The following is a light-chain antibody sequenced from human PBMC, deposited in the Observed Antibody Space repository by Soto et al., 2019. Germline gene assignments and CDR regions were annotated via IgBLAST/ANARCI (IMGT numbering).Light chain of an antibody. Sequence: EIVMTQSPATLSVSPGERATLSCRASQSVSSNLAWYQQKPGQAPRLLIYGASTRATGIPARFSGSGSGTXXXXXXXXXXXXDFAXXXXXQYNNWPAGFGQGTKVEIK. CDR1: QSVSSN. V-gene: IGKV3-15*01. J-gene: IGKJ1*01. CDR3: XQYNNWPAG. CDR2: GAS.